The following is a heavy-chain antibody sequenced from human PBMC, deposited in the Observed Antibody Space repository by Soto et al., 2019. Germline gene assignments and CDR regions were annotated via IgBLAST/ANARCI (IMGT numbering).Heavy chain of an antibody. CDR2: IWNDESNK. D-gene: IGHD2-15*01. J-gene: IGHJ6*02. CDR3: ARDLVVVVAATKYYYYYGMDV. Sequence: PGGSLRLSCEASGFTFSSFGMHWVRQAPGKGLEWVAVIWNDESNKNYADSVKGRFTISRNNSKNTLYLQMNSLRAEDTAVYYCARDLVVVVAATKYYYYYGMDVWGQGT. CDR1: GFTFSSFG. V-gene: IGHV3-33*01.